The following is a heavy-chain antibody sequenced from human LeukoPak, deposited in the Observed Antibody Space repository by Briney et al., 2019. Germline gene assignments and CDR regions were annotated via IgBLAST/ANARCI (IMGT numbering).Heavy chain of an antibody. V-gene: IGHV3-21*01. J-gene: IGHJ4*02. CDR1: GFTFSSYS. CDR3: ARAHNWKYGTFDY. CDR2: ISSSSSYI. Sequence: GGSLRLSCAASGFTFSSYSMNWVRQAPGKGLEWASCISSSSSYIYYADSVKGRFTISRDNAKNSLYLQMNSLRVEDTAVYYCARAHNWKYGTFDYWGQGTLVTVSS. D-gene: IGHD1-7*01.